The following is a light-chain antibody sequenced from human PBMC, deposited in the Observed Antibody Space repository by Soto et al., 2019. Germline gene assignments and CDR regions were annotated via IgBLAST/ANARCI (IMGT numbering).Light chain of an antibody. V-gene: IGKV3-15*01. CDR3: QQYNNWLSIT. J-gene: IGKJ5*01. CDR2: GAS. Sequence: PGERATFSCRASQSVSSNLAWYQQKPGQAPRLLIYGASTRATGIPARFSGSGSGTEFTLTISSLQSEDFAVYYCQQYNNWLSITFGQGTRLEIK. CDR1: QSVSSN.